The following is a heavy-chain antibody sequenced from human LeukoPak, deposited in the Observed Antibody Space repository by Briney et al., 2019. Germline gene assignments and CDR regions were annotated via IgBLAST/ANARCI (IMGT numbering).Heavy chain of an antibody. CDR3: VRDMVSYYGMDV. Sequence: PGGSLRLSCAASRFTFSSYSMNWVRQAPGKGLEWVSYISSSSIVIYYADSVKGRFTISRDNAKNSLYLQMNSLRAEDTAVYYCVRDMVSYYGMDVWGQGTTVTVSS. CDR1: RFTFSSYS. J-gene: IGHJ6*02. V-gene: IGHV3-48*01. D-gene: IGHD3-10*01. CDR2: ISSSSIVI.